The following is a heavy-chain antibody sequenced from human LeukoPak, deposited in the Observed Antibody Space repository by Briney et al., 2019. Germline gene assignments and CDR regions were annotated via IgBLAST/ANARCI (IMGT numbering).Heavy chain of an antibody. CDR3: ARGPIVVVPAAISDAFDI. Sequence: ASVKVSYKASGYTFTSYDINWVRQATGQGLEWMGWMNPNSGNTGYAQKFQGRVTITRNTSISTAYMELSSLRSEDTAVYYCARGPIVVVPAAISDAFDIWGQGTMVTVSS. CDR2: MNPNSGNT. CDR1: GYTFTSYD. V-gene: IGHV1-8*03. D-gene: IGHD2-2*01. J-gene: IGHJ3*02.